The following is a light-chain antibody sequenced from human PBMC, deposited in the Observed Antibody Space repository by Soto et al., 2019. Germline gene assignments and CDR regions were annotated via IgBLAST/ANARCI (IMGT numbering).Light chain of an antibody. CDR3: QQSSSTPLT. CDR1: QSISSY. J-gene: IGKJ4*01. Sequence: DIQMTQSPSSLSASVGDRVTITCRASQSISSYLHWYQQKPGKAPKLLIYAASSLQSGVPSRFSGSGSGTDFTLTISSLQPEDCATYYCQQSSSTPLTFGGGTKVEIK. CDR2: AAS. V-gene: IGKV1-39*01.